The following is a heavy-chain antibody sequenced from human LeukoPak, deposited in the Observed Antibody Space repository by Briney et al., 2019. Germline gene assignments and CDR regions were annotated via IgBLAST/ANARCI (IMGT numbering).Heavy chain of an antibody. Sequence: ASVKVSCKASGGTFSSYAIIWVRQAPGQGLEWMGGIIPIFGTANYAQKFQGRVTITTGESTSTAYMELSSLRSEDTAVYYCARSTLQDAFDIWGQGTMVTVSS. V-gene: IGHV1-69*05. CDR2: IIPIFGTA. CDR3: ARSTLQDAFDI. J-gene: IGHJ3*02. CDR1: GGTFSSYA. D-gene: IGHD5/OR15-5a*01.